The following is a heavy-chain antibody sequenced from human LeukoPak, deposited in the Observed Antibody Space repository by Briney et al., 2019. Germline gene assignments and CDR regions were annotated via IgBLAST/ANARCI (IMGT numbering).Heavy chain of an antibody. CDR1: GYIFIDYY. J-gene: IGHJ5*02. Sequence: ASVKVSCKASGYIFIDYYIHWVRQAPGQGLEWMGWINPNSGGTKYAQKFQGRVTMTRDASISTCYMELSRLRSDDTAVYYCARGPGYGSGSNPTWFDPWGQGTLVTVSS. V-gene: IGHV1-2*02. CDR3: ARGPGYGSGSNPTWFDP. CDR2: INPNSGGT. D-gene: IGHD3-10*01.